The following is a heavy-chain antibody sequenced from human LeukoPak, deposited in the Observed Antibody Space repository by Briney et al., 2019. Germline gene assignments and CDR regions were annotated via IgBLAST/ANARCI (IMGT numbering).Heavy chain of an antibody. D-gene: IGHD4-17*01. CDR2: IYYSGST. V-gene: IGHV4-59*08. CDR1: GGSISSYY. J-gene: IGHJ4*02. Sequence: SETLSLTCTVSGGSISSYYWSWIRQPPGKGLECIGYIYYSGSTNYNPSLKSRVTISVDTSKNQFSLKLSSVTAADTAVYYCARSPLRVYGDYALFDYWGQGTLVTVSS. CDR3: ARSPLRVYGDYALFDY.